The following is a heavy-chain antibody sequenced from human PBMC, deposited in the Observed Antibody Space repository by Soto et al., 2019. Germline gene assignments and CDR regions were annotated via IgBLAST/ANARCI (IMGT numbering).Heavy chain of an antibody. CDR3: AKDFRGYSSGWILSYFDY. J-gene: IGHJ4*02. V-gene: IGHV3-23*01. CDR2: ISGSGGST. CDR1: GFTFSSYA. Sequence: EVQLLESGGGLVQPGGSLRLSCAASGFTFSSYAMSWVRQAPGKGLEWVSGISGSGGSTYYADSVKGRFTISRNNSKNTLYLQMHSLRAEDTAVYYCAKDFRGYSSGWILSYFDYWGQGTLVTVSS. D-gene: IGHD6-19*01.